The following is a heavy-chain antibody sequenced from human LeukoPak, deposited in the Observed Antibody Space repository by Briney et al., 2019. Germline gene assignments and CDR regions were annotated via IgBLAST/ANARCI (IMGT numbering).Heavy chain of an antibody. CDR3: VRGLKYNWNLASNWFDS. D-gene: IGHD1-1*01. J-gene: IGHJ5*01. CDR2: VRWNSDRV. Sequence: PGGSLRLSCAASGFTFHNFAMHWVRQAPGKGLEWVAGVRWNSDRVIYADSLRGRFTISRDNAANSLYLQMNSLGPDDTALYYCVRGLKYNWNLASNWFDSWGPGALVTVSS. CDR1: GFTFHNFA. V-gene: IGHV3-9*01.